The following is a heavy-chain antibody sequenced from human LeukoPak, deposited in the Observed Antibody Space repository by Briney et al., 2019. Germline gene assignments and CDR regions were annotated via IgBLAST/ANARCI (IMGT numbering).Heavy chain of an antibody. CDR2: IKQDESEK. Sequence: PGGSLRLSCAASGFYVSRYWMSWVRQAPGEGLEWVANIKQDESEKDYVDSVKGRFTISRDNAKNSLYLQMNSLRAEDTAVYYCASWLDVGSSSYDYWGQGTLVTVSS. J-gene: IGHJ4*02. V-gene: IGHV3-7*01. CDR3: ASWLDVGSSSYDY. CDR1: GFYVSRYW. D-gene: IGHD6-13*01.